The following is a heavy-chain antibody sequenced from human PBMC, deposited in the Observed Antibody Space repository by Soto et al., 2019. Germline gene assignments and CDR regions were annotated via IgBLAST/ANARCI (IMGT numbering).Heavy chain of an antibody. V-gene: IGHV3-23*01. CDR3: AKATSPPNYYGSGSYFSYYGMDV. D-gene: IGHD3-10*01. J-gene: IGHJ6*02. CDR1: GFTFSSYA. Sequence: GGSLILSCAASGFTFSSYAMSWVRQAPGKGLEWVSAISGSGGSTYYADSVKGRFTISRDNSKNTLYLQMNSLRAEDTAVYYCAKATSPPNYYGSGSYFSYYGMDVWGQGTTVTVSS. CDR2: ISGSGGST.